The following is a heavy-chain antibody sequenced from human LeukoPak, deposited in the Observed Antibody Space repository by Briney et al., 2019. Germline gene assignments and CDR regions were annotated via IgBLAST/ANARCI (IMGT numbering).Heavy chain of an antibody. CDR2: INWNGGSI. D-gene: IGHD3-16*01. CDR3: ARSRYDYIWGIDY. J-gene: IGHJ4*02. V-gene: IGHV3-20*04. CDR1: GFTFDNYG. Sequence: GGSLRLSCAASGFTFDNYGVSWVRQAPGKGLDWVSGINWNGGSIDYADSVKGRFTISRDNAKNTLYLQMNSLRDEDTAVFYCARSRYDYIWGIDYWGQGTLVTISS.